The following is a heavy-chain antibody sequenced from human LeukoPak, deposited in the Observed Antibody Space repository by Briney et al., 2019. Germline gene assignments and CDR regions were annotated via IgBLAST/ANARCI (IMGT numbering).Heavy chain of an antibody. Sequence: PSETLSLTCAVSGYSISSGYYWGWIRQPPGKGLEWIGSIYHSGSTYYNPSLKGRVTISVDTSKNQFSLKLSSVTAADTAVYYCASTRDGYKYRAFDYWGQGTLVTVSS. V-gene: IGHV4-38-2*01. CDR1: GYSISSGYY. CDR2: IYHSGST. J-gene: IGHJ4*02. D-gene: IGHD5-24*01. CDR3: ASTRDGYKYRAFDY.